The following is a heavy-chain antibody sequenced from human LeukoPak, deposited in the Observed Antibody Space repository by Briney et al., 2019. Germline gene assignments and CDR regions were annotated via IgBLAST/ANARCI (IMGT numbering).Heavy chain of an antibody. D-gene: IGHD6-13*01. CDR2: IYHSGST. J-gene: IGHJ4*02. Sequence: SGTLSLTCAVSGGSLSSSNWWSWVRQPPGKGLEWIGEIYHSGSTNYNPSLKSRVTISVDKSKNQFSLKLSSVTAADTAVYYCAGASSSWYRALDYWGQGTLVTVSS. CDR1: GGSLSSSNW. CDR3: AGASSSWYRALDY. V-gene: IGHV4-4*02.